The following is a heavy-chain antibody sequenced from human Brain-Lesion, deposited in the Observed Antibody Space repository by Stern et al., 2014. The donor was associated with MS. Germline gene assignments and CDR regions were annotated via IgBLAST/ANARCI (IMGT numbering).Heavy chain of an antibody. CDR2: ISGSGGST. CDR3: AKGVWGSYLNAFDM. D-gene: IGHD3-16*02. J-gene: IGHJ3*02. CDR1: GFRFSSYA. V-gene: IGHV3-23*01. Sequence: EVQLLESGGGFAQPGGSLRLSCAASGFRFSSYAMSWVRQTPGKGLVWVSGISGSGGSTFYADSVKGRFTISRDKSKNTLFLQMNSLRAEDTAVYYCAKGVWGSYLNAFDMWGQGTMVTVSS.